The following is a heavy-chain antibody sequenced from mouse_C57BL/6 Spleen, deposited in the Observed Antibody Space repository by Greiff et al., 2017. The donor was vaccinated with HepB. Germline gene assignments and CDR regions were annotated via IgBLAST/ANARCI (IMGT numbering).Heavy chain of an antibody. V-gene: IGHV2-2*01. CDR2: IWSGGST. CDR1: GFSLTSYG. CDR3: ARNSILDYDDMDY. Sequence: VKVVESGPGLVQPSQSLSITCTVSGFSLTSYGVHWVRQSPGKGLEWLGVIWSGGSTDYNAAFISRLSISKDNSKSQVFFKMNSLQADDTAIYYCARNSILDYDDMDYWGQGTSVTVSS. J-gene: IGHJ4*01.